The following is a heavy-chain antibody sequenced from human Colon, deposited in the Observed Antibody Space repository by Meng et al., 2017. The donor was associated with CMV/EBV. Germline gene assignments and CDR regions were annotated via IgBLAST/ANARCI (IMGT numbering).Heavy chain of an antibody. CDR1: GFTFNDFD. J-gene: IGHJ4*02. D-gene: IGHD3-3*01. V-gene: IGHV3-23*01. Sequence: GESLKISCSASGFTFNDFDMTWVRQAPGKGLEWVSSISGSGVTTYYSDAVKGRFTISRDNSRNTLHLQINNLRADDTAVYYCAKGADFHDFWSGFAYWGQGAVVTVSS. CDR3: AKGADFHDFWSGFAY. CDR2: ISGSGVTT.